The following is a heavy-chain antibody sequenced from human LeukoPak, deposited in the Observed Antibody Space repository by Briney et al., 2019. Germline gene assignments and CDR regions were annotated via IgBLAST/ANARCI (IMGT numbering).Heavy chain of an antibody. CDR1: GYSFTNYY. V-gene: IGHV1-46*01. CDR2: INPSGGST. CDR3: ARTRGYYFDY. J-gene: IGHJ4*02. Sequence: ASVKVSCKASGYSFTNYYMHWVRQAPGQGLEWMGMINPSGGSTTHAQKFQGRVTMTRDMSTSTVYMELSSLTSEDTAVYYCARTRGYYFDYWGQGTLVTVSS.